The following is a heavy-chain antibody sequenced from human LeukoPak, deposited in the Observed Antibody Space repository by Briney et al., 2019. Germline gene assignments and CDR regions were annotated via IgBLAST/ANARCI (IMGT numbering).Heavy chain of an antibody. CDR1: GYTFTGYY. V-gene: IGHV1-2*02. D-gene: IGHD6-19*01. Sequence: ASVKVSCKASGYTFTGYYIHWVRQAPGQGLEWMGWINPNSGGTNYAQKFQGRVTMTRDTSISTAYMELSRLRSDDTAVYYCARDLGYSSGWYLNYWGQGTLVTVSS. CDR2: INPNSGGT. CDR3: ARDLGYSSGWYLNY. J-gene: IGHJ4*02.